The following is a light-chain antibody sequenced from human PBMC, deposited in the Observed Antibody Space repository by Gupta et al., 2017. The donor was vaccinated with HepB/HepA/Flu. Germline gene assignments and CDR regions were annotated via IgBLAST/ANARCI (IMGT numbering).Light chain of an antibody. J-gene: IGKJ1*01. V-gene: IGKV3-20*01. CDR1: QSVSSGS. Sequence: EIVLTQSPGSLSLSPGERATLSCRASQSVSSGSLAWYQQKPGQAPRLLIYGASSRATGIPDRFSGSGSGTDFTLTITRLEPEDFAVYYCQQDDNSLRTFGQGTKVELK. CDR2: GAS. CDR3: QQDDNSLRT.